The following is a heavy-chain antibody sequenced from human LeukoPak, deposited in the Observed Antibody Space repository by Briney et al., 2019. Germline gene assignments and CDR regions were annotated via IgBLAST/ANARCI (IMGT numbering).Heavy chain of an antibody. CDR2: IYSRGLTRGST. CDR1: GGSLSSYY. CDR3: ARDQEYSGSYYRYFDY. D-gene: IGHD1-26*01. Sequence: SETLSLTCTVSGGSLSSYYWSWLRQPPGKGLEWIGYIYSRGLTRGSTNYNPPLKSRVTISVDTSKNQFSLKLSSVTTADTAVYYCARDQEYSGSYYRYFDYWGQGALDTVSS. J-gene: IGHJ4*02. V-gene: IGHV4-59*01.